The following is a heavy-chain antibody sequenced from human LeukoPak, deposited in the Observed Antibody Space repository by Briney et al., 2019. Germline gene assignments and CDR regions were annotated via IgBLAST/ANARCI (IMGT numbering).Heavy chain of an antibody. Sequence: GGSLRLSCAASGFTFSSYAMHWVRQAPGKGLEYVSAISSNGGSTYYANSVKGRFTISRDNSKNTLYLQMGSLRAEDMAVYYCAGVWSPPYTSNWPDYFDYWGLGTLVTVSS. J-gene: IGHJ4*02. CDR2: ISSNGGST. D-gene: IGHD6-13*01. V-gene: IGHV3-64*01. CDR1: GFTFSSYA. CDR3: AGVWSPPYTSNWPDYFDY.